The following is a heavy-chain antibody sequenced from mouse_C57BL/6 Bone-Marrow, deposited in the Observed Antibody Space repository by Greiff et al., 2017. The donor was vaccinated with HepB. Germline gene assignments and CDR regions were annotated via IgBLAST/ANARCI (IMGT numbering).Heavy chain of an antibody. D-gene: IGHD2-1*01. Sequence: VQLQESGPELVKPGASVKISCKASGYAFSSSWMNWVKQRPGKGLEWIGRIYPGDGDTNYNGKFKGKATLTADKSSSTAYMQLRSLTSEDSAVYFCASPYGKGLDAMDYWGQGTSVTVSS. CDR3: ASPYGKGLDAMDY. J-gene: IGHJ4*01. CDR1: GYAFSSSW. CDR2: IYPGDGDT. V-gene: IGHV1-82*01.